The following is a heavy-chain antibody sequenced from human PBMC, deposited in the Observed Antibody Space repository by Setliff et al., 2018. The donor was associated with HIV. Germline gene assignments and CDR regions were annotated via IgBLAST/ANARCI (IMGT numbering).Heavy chain of an antibody. Sequence: ASVKVSCKASGYTFTSYGISWVRQAPGQGLEWMGWVSAYDGKALYAQKFQGRVTMTTDTSTSTAYMDLRGLRSDDTAVYYCAKCSEMLGTPATTSGYYCGWFDPWGQGTLVTVSS. D-gene: IGHD3-22*01. V-gene: IGHV1-18*01. CDR3: AKCSEMLGTPATTSGYYCGWFDP. CDR1: GYTFTSYG. CDR2: VSAYDGKA. J-gene: IGHJ5*02.